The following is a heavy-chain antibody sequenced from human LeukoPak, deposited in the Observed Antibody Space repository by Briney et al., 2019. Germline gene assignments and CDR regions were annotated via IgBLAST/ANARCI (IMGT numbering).Heavy chain of an antibody. CDR2: IRYDGSNK. CDR1: GFTFSSYG. V-gene: IGHV3-30*02. D-gene: IGHD3-22*01. CDR3: VVDNSGYYSLDY. J-gene: IGHJ4*02. Sequence: GGSLRLSCAASGFTFSSYGMHWVRQAPGKGLEWVAFIRYDGSNKYYADSVKGRFTISRDNSKNTLYLQMNSLRAEDTAVYYCVVDNSGYYSLDYWGQGTLVTVSS.